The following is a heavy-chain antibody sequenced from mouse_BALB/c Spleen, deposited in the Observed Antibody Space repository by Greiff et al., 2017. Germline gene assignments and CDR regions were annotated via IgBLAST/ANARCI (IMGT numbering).Heavy chain of an antibody. CDR3: ARHYYGYVGY. Sequence: DVKLQESGGGLVKPGGSLKLSCAASGFAFSSYDMSWVRQTPEKRLEWVAYISSGGGSTYYPDTVKGRFTISRDNAKNTLYLQMRSLKSEDTAMYYCARHYYGYVGYWGQGTTLTVSS. V-gene: IGHV5-12-1*01. CDR1: GFAFSSYD. CDR2: ISSGGGST. J-gene: IGHJ2*01. D-gene: IGHD1-2*01.